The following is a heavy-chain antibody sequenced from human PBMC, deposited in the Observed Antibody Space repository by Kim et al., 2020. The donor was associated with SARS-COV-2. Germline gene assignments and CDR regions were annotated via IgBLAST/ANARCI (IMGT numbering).Heavy chain of an antibody. V-gene: IGHV4-4*02. CDR2: ST. CDR3: ARHGDFYFDY. D-gene: IGHD4-17*01. J-gene: IGHJ4*02. Sequence: STSYNPSLRSRITISVDKSKNQFSLRLSSVTAADTAVYYCARHGDFYFDYWGQGTLVTVSS.